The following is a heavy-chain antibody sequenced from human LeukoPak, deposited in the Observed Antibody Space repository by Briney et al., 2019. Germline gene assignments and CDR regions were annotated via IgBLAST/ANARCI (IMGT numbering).Heavy chain of an antibody. D-gene: IGHD4-23*01. Sequence: GGSLRLSCAASGFTFRNYAMHWVRQAPGKGLEWVIIISYDGSNKYYADSVKGRFTISRDNSRNTLYLQMNSLRAEDTAVYYCAREAAGNSLDYWGQGALVTVSS. CDR1: GFTFRNYA. CDR3: AREAAGNSLDY. CDR2: ISYDGSNK. V-gene: IGHV3-30-3*01. J-gene: IGHJ4*02.